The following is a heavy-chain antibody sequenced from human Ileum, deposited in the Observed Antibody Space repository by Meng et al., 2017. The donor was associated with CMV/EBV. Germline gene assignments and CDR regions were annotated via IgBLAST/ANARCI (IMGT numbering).Heavy chain of an antibody. D-gene: IGHD2-15*01. CDR3: VVGCDSRKVAY. Sequence: GGSLRLSCVISGLTASISHMNWVRQAPGKGLEWVSVICPDDTHYADFVKGRFTISRDDSKNIVYLQMNSLRAEDTALYYCVVGCDSRKVAYWGQGTLVTVSS. J-gene: IGHJ4*02. CDR2: ICPDDT. V-gene: IGHV3-53*01. CDR1: GLTASISH.